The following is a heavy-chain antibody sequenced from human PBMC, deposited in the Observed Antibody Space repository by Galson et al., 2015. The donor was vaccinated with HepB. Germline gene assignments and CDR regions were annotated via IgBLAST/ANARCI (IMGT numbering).Heavy chain of an antibody. J-gene: IGHJ5*02. D-gene: IGHD3-22*01. Sequence: ETLSLTCAVYGGSFSGYYWSWIRQPPGKGLEWIGEINHSGSTNYNPSLKSRVTISVDTSKNQFSLKLSSVTAADTAVYYCARRGYYDSSGYYPAWGQGTLVTVSS. CDR1: GGSFSGYY. CDR2: INHSGST. CDR3: ARRGYYDSSGYYPA. V-gene: IGHV4-34*01.